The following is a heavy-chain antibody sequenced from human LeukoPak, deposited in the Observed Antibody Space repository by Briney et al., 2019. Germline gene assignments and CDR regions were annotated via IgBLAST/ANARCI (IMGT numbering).Heavy chain of an antibody. CDR3: ARVSTRFIDVLRFLERPTSQENWFDP. Sequence: GASVKVSCKASGGTFSSYAISWVRQAPGQGLEWMGWISAYNGNTNYAQKLQGRVTMTTDTSTSTAYMELRSLRSDDTAVYYCARVSTRFIDVLRFLERPTSQENWFDPWGQGTLVTVSS. D-gene: IGHD3-3*01. CDR2: ISAYNGNT. V-gene: IGHV1-18*01. CDR1: GGTFSSYA. J-gene: IGHJ5*02.